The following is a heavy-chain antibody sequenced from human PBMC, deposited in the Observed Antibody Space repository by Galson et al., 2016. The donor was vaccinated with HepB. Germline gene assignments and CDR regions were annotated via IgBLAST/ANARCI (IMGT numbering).Heavy chain of an antibody. CDR2: MYFSGRK. V-gene: IGHV4-39*01. CDR3: ARHRDPEQQIMYFDF. Sequence: SETLSLTCTVSGGSLTRTGYYWGWIRQSPGKGLEWMGSMYFSGRKYYNPSLNSRVSLSTDTSNNQFSLRPGSVSAAETAIYYCARHRDPEQQIMYFDFWGQGTQVTVSS. J-gene: IGHJ4*02. CDR1: GGSLTRTGYY. D-gene: IGHD5-24*01.